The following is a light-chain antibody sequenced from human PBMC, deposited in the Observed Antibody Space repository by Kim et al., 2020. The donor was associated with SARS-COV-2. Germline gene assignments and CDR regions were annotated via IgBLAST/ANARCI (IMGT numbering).Light chain of an antibody. Sequence: SASVGDRVTITCRASQSISNCLAWYQQKPGKAPKLLIYKASSLESGVPSRFSGSGSGTEFTLTISSLQPDDFATYYCQQYNSYSYTFGQGTKLEI. J-gene: IGKJ2*01. CDR3: QQYNSYSYT. CDR1: QSISNC. V-gene: IGKV1-5*03. CDR2: KAS.